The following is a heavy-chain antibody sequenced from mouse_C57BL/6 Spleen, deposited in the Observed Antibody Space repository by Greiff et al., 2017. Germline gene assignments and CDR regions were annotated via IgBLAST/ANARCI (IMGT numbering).Heavy chain of an antibody. CDR2: IDPEDGNT. Sequence: VQLQQSGAELAKPGASVKLSCTASGFNIKDYYMHWVKQRTEQGLEWIGRIDPEDGNTKYAPKFQGKATLTADPSSNTAYLQLSRLTSKSTAVYYYARGYGNDGAMDYWGQGTSVTVSS. J-gene: IGHJ4*01. CDR3: ARGYGNDGAMDY. CDR1: GFNIKDYY. V-gene: IGHV14-2*01. D-gene: IGHD2-2*01.